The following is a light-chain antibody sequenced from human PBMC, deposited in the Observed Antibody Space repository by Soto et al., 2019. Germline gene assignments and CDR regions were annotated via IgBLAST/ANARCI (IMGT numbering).Light chain of an antibody. Sequence: QSALTQPASVSGSPGQSITISCTGTTSDVGGYDYVSWYQHHAGKGPKLLLFEVSTRPSGVSTRFSGSKSGNTASLTISGLQAEDEADYYCISSTSTGTRVFGGGTKLTVL. CDR1: TSDVGGYDY. V-gene: IGLV2-14*01. CDR3: ISSTSTGTRV. J-gene: IGLJ3*02. CDR2: EVS.